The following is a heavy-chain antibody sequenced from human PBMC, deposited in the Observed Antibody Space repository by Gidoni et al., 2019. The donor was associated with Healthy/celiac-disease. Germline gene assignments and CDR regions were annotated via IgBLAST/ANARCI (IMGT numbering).Heavy chain of an antibody. Sequence: QVHLVESGGGWVRTGGYLRLSCAASGFTFSDYYMTWIRQAPGKGLEWVSYIGSGGSTTYYADSVKGRSTVSRDNAKNSLYLQMNSLRAEDTAVYYCARGFYGMDVWGQGTTVTVSS. CDR3: ARGFYGMDV. CDR1: GFTFSDYY. CDR2: IGSGGSTT. J-gene: IGHJ6*02. V-gene: IGHV3-11*01.